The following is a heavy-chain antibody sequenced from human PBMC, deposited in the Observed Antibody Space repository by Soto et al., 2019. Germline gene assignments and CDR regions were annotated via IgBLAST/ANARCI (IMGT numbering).Heavy chain of an antibody. CDR1: GFTVSRNY. J-gene: IGHJ6*02. Sequence: PGGSLRLSCAASGFTVSRNYVSWVRQAPGKGLAWVSLSYSGGTTDYADSVKGRFTISRDNSKNTLYLQMNSLRAEDTAVYYCARVTEAYSNYGMDVWGQGTTVTVSS. CDR2: SYSGGTT. V-gene: IGHV3-53*01. CDR3: ARVTEAYSNYGMDV.